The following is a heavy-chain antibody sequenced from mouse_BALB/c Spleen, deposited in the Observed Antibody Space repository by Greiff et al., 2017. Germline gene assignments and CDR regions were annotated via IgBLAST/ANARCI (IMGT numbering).Heavy chain of an antibody. Sequence: DVHLVESGGGLVQPGGSLKLSCAASGFTFSSYGMSWVRQTPDKRLELVATINSNGGSTYYPDSVKGRFTISRDNAKNTLYLQMSSLKSEDTAMYYCARQVLYYYAMDYWGQGTSVTVSS. CDR3: ARQVLYYYAMDY. CDR2: INSNGGST. CDR1: GFTFSSYG. J-gene: IGHJ4*01. D-gene: IGHD5-1*01. V-gene: IGHV5-6-3*01.